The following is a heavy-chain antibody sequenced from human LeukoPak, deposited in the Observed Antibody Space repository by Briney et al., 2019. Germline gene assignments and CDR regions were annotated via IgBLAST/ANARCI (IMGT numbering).Heavy chain of an antibody. CDR1: GFSLTTRGVG. CDR3: AARAATAARGWFES. Sequence: SGPTLVKPTQTLTLTCTSSGFSLTTRGVGVGWIRQPPGKALEWLATVYWNDDKQYSPSLKTRLTITKDTSKNQVVLTMTNVDPVDTATYYCAARAATAARGWFESWGQGTLVTVSS. CDR2: VYWNDDK. V-gene: IGHV2-5*01. D-gene: IGHD6-25*01. J-gene: IGHJ5*01.